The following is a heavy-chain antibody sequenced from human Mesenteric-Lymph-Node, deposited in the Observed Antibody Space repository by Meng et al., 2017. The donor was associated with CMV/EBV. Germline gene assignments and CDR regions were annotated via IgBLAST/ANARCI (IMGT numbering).Heavy chain of an antibody. CDR1: GFTFSSYA. V-gene: IGHV3-23*01. Sequence: GESLKISCSASGFTFSSYALSWVRQAPGKGLEWVAAISDSGGSTYYADSVKGRFTISRDNSKNTLYRQMNSLRDEETAVYYCAKEASGSYYWSLDYWGQGTLVTVSS. J-gene: IGHJ4*02. D-gene: IGHD1-26*01. CDR2: ISDSGGST. CDR3: AKEASGSYYWSLDY.